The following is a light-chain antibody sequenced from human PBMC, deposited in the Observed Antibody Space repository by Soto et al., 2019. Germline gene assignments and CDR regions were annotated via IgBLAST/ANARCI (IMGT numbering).Light chain of an antibody. CDR1: SGSIGSNY. Sequence: NFMLTQPHSVSESPGKTVTISCTRSSGSIGSNYVQWYQQRPGSAPTTVIYEDNQRPSGVPDRFSGSIDSPSNSASLTISGLKTDDEADYYCQSYDSSNRVFGGGTKVTVL. CDR3: QSYDSSNRV. V-gene: IGLV6-57*04. CDR2: EDN. J-gene: IGLJ3*02.